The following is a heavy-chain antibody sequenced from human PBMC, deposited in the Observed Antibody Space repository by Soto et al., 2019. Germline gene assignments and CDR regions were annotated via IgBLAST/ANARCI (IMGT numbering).Heavy chain of an antibody. CDR1: GYTFTSYY. V-gene: IGHV1-46*03. Sequence: ASVKVSCKASGYTFTSYYMHWVRQAPGQGLEWMGIINPSGGSTSYAQKFQGRVTMTRDTSTSTVYMELSSLRSEDTAVYYCATDRPELPFDYWGQRPLDPVSS. D-gene: IGHD1-26*01. CDR2: INPSGGST. CDR3: ATDRPELPFDY. J-gene: IGHJ4*02.